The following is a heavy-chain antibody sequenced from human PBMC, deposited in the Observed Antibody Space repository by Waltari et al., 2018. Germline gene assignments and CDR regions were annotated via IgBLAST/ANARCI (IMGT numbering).Heavy chain of an antibody. D-gene: IGHD6-19*01. CDR1: GYTFSDYY. CDR2: VDPEDGET. Sequence: EVQLLQSGAELKEPGTTVRISCKVSGYTFSDYYIHWVQQAPGKGLRWMGLVDPEDGETIYADNFQGRVTISADTSTDTAVMELSSLRSEDTAVFYCATALGDSSSASRPFDFWGQGTMITVSS. V-gene: IGHV1-69-2*01. CDR3: ATALGDSSSASRPFDF. J-gene: IGHJ3*01.